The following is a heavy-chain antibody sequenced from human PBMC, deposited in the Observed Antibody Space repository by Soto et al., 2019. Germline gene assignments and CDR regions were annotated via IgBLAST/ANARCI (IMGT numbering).Heavy chain of an antibody. CDR2: IYYSGST. D-gene: IGHD4-17*01. J-gene: IGHJ4*02. Sequence: PSEALSVTCPVSGGSISSYYWSWIRQPPGKGLEWIGYIYYSGSTNYNPSLKSRVTISVDTSKNQFSLKLSSVTAADTAVYYCARLTAVTKAGVYYFDYWGQGTLVTVSS. CDR1: GGSISSYY. V-gene: IGHV4-59*01. CDR3: ARLTAVTKAGVYYFDY.